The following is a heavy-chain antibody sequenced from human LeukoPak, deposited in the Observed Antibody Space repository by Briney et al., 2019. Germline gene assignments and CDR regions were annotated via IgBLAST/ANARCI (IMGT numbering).Heavy chain of an antibody. CDR1: GFTFSSYW. Sequence: GGSLRLSCAASGFTFSSYWMHWVRQAPGKGLVWVSRINSDGSSTSYADSAKGRFTTSRDNAKNSLYLQMNSLRAEDTAVYYCAREYYYDSSGYYSFDYWGQGTLVTVSS. CDR2: INSDGSST. D-gene: IGHD3-22*01. CDR3: AREYYYDSSGYYSFDY. V-gene: IGHV3-74*01. J-gene: IGHJ4*02.